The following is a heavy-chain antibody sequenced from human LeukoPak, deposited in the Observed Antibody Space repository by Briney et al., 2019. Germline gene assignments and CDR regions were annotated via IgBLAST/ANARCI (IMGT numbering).Heavy chain of an antibody. J-gene: IGHJ6*03. CDR3: ARAGAPFFYYYMDV. V-gene: IGHV1-2*02. D-gene: IGHD3-10*01. CDR2: INPNSGGT. Sequence: ASVKVSCKASGYTFTGYYMHWVRQAPGQGLEWMGWINPNSGGTSYAQKFQGRVTMTRDTSINTAYMELSRLRSDDTAMYYCARAGAPFFYYYMDVWDKGTTVTISS. CDR1: GYTFTGYY.